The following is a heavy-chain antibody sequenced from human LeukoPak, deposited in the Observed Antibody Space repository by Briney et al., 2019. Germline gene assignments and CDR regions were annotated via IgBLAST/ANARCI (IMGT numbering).Heavy chain of an antibody. J-gene: IGHJ6*02. V-gene: IGHV3-33*01. CDR2: IWYDGSNK. Sequence: GGSLRLSCAASGFTFSSYGMPWVRQAPGKGLEWVAVIWYDGSNKYYADSVKGRFTISRDNSKNTLYLQMNSLRAEDTAVYYCARDHDDSSGYYLRSYYYYGMDVWGQGTTVTVSS. CDR1: GFTFSSYG. D-gene: IGHD3-22*01. CDR3: ARDHDDSSGYYLRSYYYYGMDV.